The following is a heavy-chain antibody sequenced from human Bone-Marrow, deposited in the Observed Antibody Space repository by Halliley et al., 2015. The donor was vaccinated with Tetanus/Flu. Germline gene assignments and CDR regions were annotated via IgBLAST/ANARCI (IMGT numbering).Heavy chain of an antibody. J-gene: IGHJ3*02. D-gene: IGHD1-26*01. Sequence: TLSLTCSVSGGSISSYYLSWIRQPPGKGLEWIGYIDYRGSPNYNPSLKSRVSFSVDTSKNQLYLKVSSVTAADTAVYYCARHLVDDAFDIWGQGTRVPVSS. V-gene: IGHV4-59*08. CDR2: IDYRGSP. CDR3: ARHLVDDAFDI. CDR1: GGSISSYY.